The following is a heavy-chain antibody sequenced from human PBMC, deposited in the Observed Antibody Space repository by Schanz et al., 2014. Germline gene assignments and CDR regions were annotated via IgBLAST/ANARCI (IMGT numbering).Heavy chain of an antibody. CDR1: GFNFSSYS. J-gene: IGHJ4*02. V-gene: IGHV3-48*01. CDR2: ISGSSRTI. Sequence: EVKMVESGGGLVKPGGSLRLSCAASGFNFSSYSMNWVRQAPGKGLEWVSYISGSSRTIYYADSMKGRFTISRDNAKNSLYLQMNSLRAEDTAVYHCVSSGSYSSYAFWGQGTLVTVSS. CDR3: VSSGSYSSYAF. D-gene: IGHD3-10*01.